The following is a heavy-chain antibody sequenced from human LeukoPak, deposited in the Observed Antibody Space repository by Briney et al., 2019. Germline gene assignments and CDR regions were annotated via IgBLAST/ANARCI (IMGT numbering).Heavy chain of an antibody. CDR3: ARVPIDGVALRWFDP. V-gene: IGHV1-18*01. J-gene: IGHJ5*02. Sequence: GASVKVSCKASGYTFTSYGISWVRQAPGQGLEWMGWISAYNGNTNYAQKLQGRVTMTTDTSTSTAYMELRSLRSDDTAVYYCARVPIDGVALRWFDPWGQGTLVTVSS. D-gene: IGHD3-3*01. CDR1: GYTFTSYG. CDR2: ISAYNGNT.